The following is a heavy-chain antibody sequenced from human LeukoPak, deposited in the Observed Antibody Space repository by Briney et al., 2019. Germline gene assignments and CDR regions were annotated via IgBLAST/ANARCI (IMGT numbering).Heavy chain of an antibody. J-gene: IGHJ4*02. Sequence: SETLSLTCTVSGGSVRSDSNYWSWIRQTPGKGLGWIGYIGYSGTTDYNPSLKSRVSMSLGTSKNEISLKLDSVTAADTAVYFCARGYRNNRRFDYWGQGTLVTVSS. D-gene: IGHD1/OR15-1a*01. V-gene: IGHV4-61*01. CDR3: ARGYRNNRRFDY. CDR1: GGSVRSDSNY. CDR2: IGYSGTT.